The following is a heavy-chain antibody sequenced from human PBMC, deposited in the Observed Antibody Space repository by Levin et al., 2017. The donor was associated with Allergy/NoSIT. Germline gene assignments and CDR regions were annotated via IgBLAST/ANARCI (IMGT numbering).Heavy chain of an antibody. CDR2: ISVSGRET. CDR1: GLRFSDYY. D-gene: IGHD3/OR15-3a*01. CDR3: AREGFWTD. Sequence: GGSLRLSCAASGLRFSDYYMSWIRQVPGKGLEWVSYISVSGRETNYADSVKGRFTISRDNAKNSLSLQMNSLRVDDSAVYYCAREGFWTDWGQGTLVTVSS. V-gene: IGHV3-11*06. J-gene: IGHJ4*02.